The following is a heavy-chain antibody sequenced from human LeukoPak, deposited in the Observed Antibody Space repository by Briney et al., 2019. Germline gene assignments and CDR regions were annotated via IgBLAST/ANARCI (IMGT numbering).Heavy chain of an antibody. V-gene: IGHV3-66*01. CDR3: ATDVRSSPLGF. CDR1: GFTVTNDY. D-gene: IGHD6-19*01. CDR2: IYSGGST. J-gene: IGHJ4*01. Sequence: PGGSLRLSCAVSGFTVTNDYKNWVRQAPGKGLEWVSIIYSGGSTYYADSVKGRFTISRDSSNNTLFLQMTNLRAEDSGLYYCATDVRSSPLGFWGHGTLVTVSS.